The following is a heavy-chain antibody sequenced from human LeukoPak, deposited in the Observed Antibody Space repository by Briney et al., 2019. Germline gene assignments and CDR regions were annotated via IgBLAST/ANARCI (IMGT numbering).Heavy chain of an antibody. CDR3: VTGAGGDAFDI. CDR1: GFTFSSYW. D-gene: IGHD3-10*01. CDR2: IKQDGSEK. Sequence: GGSLRLSCAASGFTFSSYWMSWVRQAPGKGLEWVANIKQDGSEKYYVDSVKGRFTISRDNAKNSLYLQMNSLRAEDTAVYYCVTGAGGDAFDIWGQGTMVTVSS. V-gene: IGHV3-7*01. J-gene: IGHJ3*02.